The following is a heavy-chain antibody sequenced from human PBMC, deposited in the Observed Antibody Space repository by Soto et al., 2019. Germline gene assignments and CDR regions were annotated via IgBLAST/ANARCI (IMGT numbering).Heavy chain of an antibody. CDR2: INPNSGGT. V-gene: IGHV1-2*04. CDR1: GYTFVNHD. Sequence: GSVKVSWKASGYTFVNHDITWMRQVPGQGLEWMGWINPNSGGTNYAQKFQGWVTMTRDTSISTAYMELSRLRSDDTAVYYCARARFSGYDLRGRSYFDYWGQGTLVTVSS. D-gene: IGHD5-12*01. J-gene: IGHJ4*02. CDR3: ARARFSGYDLRGRSYFDY.